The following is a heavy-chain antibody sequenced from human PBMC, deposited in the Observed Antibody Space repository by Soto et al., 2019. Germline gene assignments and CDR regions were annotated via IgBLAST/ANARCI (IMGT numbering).Heavy chain of an antibody. CDR1: GFTISSYG. J-gene: IGHJ6*02. D-gene: IGHD4-4*01. CDR3: AKEGSNYASYYYGMDV. V-gene: IGHV3-33*06. CDR2: IWYGGSNK. Sequence: GGSLRLSCAASGFTISSYGMHWVRQAPGKGLEWVAVIWYGGSNKYYADSVKGRFTISRDNSKNTLYLLMNGLRAEDTAVYYCAKEGSNYASYYYGMDVWGQVTTVTVSS.